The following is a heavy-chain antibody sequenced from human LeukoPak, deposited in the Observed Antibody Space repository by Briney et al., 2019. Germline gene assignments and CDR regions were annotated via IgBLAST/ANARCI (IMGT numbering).Heavy chain of an antibody. J-gene: IGHJ4*02. D-gene: IGHD6-19*01. CDR3: ARSFDQAGTHPPYLKMRVLDLDC. V-gene: IGHV1-2*02. Sequence: GASVKVSCKASGYTFTGYYMHWVRQAPGQGLEWMGWINPNSGGTNYAQKFQGRVTMTRDTSISTAYMELSRLRSDDTAVYYCARSFDQAGTHPPYLKMRVLDLDCWGQGTLVTVSS. CDR1: GYTFTGYY. CDR2: INPNSGGT.